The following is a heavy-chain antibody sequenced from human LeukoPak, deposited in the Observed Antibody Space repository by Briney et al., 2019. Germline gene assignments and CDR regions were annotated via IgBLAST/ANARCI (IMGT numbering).Heavy chain of an antibody. CDR1: GGSISSSGYY. Sequence: SETLSLTCTVSGGSISSSGYYWAWIRQPPGKGLEWIGSIYFSGCTYYNPSLKSRVTISVDTSKNQFSLQLSSVTAADTAVFFCARLHYYDSSGNYYGANWFDSWGQGTLVTVSS. J-gene: IGHJ5*01. V-gene: IGHV4-39*01. D-gene: IGHD3-22*01. CDR2: IYFSGCT. CDR3: ARLHYYDSSGNYYGANWFDS.